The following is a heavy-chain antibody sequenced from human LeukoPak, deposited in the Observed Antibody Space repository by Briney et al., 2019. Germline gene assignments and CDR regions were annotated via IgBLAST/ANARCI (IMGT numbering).Heavy chain of an antibody. Sequence: GGSLRLSCAASGFTFSSYAMSWVRQAPRKGLEWVSAISGSGGSTYYADSVKGRFTISRDNSKNTLYLQMNSLRAEDTAVYYCAKVRSSPNWFDPWGQGTLVTVSS. J-gene: IGHJ5*02. D-gene: IGHD3-10*01. V-gene: IGHV3-23*01. CDR3: AKVRSSPNWFDP. CDR1: GFTFSSYA. CDR2: ISGSGGST.